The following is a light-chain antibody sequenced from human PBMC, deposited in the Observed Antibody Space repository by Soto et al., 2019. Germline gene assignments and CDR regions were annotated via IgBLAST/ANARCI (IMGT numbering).Light chain of an antibody. V-gene: IGLV2-14*01. CDR1: SSDIGGYNF. CDR3: TSYTSSITVV. J-gene: IGLJ2*01. CDR2: EVS. Sequence: QSVLTQPASVSGSPGQSITISCTGTSSDIGGYNFVSWYQQHPGKAPKLMIYEVSNRPSGVSHRFSGSKSGNTASLTISGLQAEDESDYYCTSYTSSITVVFGGGTKVTVL.